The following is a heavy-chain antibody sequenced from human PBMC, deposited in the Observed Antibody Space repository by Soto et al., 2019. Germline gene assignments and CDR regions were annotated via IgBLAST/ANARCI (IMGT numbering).Heavy chain of an antibody. CDR2: IIPIFGTA. Sequence: QVQLVQSGAEVKKPGSSVKVSCKASGGTFSSYAISWVRQAPGQGPEWMGGIIPIFGTANYAQKFQGRVTINADKSTSTAYMELSSLRSEGTAVYYCARASSSSHGGYYYYGMDVWGQGTTVTVSS. D-gene: IGHD6-6*01. CDR1: GGTFSSYA. CDR3: ARASSSSHGGYYYYGMDV. V-gene: IGHV1-69*06. J-gene: IGHJ6*02.